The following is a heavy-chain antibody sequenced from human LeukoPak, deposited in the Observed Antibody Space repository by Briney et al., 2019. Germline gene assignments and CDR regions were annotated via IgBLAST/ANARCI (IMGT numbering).Heavy chain of an antibody. CDR3: AKDLAHYVSAFDI. CDR2: ISWNSGSI. D-gene: IGHD4/OR15-4a*01. CDR1: GFTFDDYA. V-gene: IGHV3-9*01. Sequence: SRSLRLSCAASGFTFDDYAMHWVRQAPGKGLELVSGISWNSGSIGYADSVKGRFTISRDNAKNSLYLQMNSLRAEDTALYYCAKDLAHYVSAFDIWGQGTMVTVSS. J-gene: IGHJ3*02.